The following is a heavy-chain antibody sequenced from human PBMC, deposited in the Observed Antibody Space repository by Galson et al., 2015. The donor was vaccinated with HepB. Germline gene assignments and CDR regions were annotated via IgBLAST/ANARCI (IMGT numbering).Heavy chain of an antibody. J-gene: IGHJ4*02. Sequence: LRLSCAASGFTFSSYSMNWVRQAPGKGLEWVSYISSSSSTIYYADSVKGRFTISRDNAENSLYLQMNSLKTEDTAVYYCAVVDVGAPDYWGQGTLVSVSS. CDR2: ISSSSSTI. D-gene: IGHD1-26*01. CDR3: AVVDVGAPDY. V-gene: IGHV3-48*01. CDR1: GFTFSSYS.